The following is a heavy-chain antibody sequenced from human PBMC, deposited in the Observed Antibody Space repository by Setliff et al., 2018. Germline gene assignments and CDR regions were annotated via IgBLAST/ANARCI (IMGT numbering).Heavy chain of an antibody. Sequence: GASVKVSCKASGYTFTSYGFSWVRQAPGQGLEWMGWISVYNGKTKYAQKFQGRVTMTTDTSTRTAYMEVTSLRSDDTAVYYCATEKFPGDWGDYWARERWSPSPQ. J-gene: IGHJ4*02. D-gene: IGHD2-21*01. CDR2: ISVYNGKT. CDR1: GYTFTSYG. CDR3: ATEKFPGDWGDY. V-gene: IGHV1-18*01.